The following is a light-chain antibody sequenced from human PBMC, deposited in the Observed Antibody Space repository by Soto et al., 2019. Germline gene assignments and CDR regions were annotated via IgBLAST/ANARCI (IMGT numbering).Light chain of an antibody. CDR1: QSIRTN. CDR2: DAS. CDR3: QHSYGLPVT. Sequence: DIPMTQSPSFLSASVEDRVTIPCRASQSIRTNLNWYQWKPGKAPKLLIHDASTLRSGVPSRFSGSGSGTDFTLTISSLQPEDLAIYYCQHSYGLPVTFGGGTKVEIK. V-gene: IGKV1-39*01. J-gene: IGKJ4*01.